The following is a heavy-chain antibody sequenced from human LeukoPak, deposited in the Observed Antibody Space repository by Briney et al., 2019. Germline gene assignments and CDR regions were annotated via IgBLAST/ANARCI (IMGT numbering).Heavy chain of an antibody. CDR3: ARAGYSSSWFLAYGMDV. D-gene: IGHD6-13*01. J-gene: IGHJ6*02. V-gene: IGHV4-4*07. CDR1: GGSISSYY. Sequence: NTSETLSLTCTVSGGSISSYYWSWIRQPAGKGLEWIGCIYTSGSTNYNPSLKSRVTMSVDTSKNQFSLKLSSVTAADTAVYYCARAGYSSSWFLAYGMDVWGQGTTVTVSS. CDR2: IYTSGST.